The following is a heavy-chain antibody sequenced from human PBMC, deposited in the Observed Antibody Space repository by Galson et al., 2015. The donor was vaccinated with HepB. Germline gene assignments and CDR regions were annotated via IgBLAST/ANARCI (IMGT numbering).Heavy chain of an antibody. Sequence: SVKVSCKASGYTFTSYGISWVRQAPGQGLEWTGWISAYNGNTNYAQKLQGRVTMTTDTSTSTAYMELRSLRSDDTAVYYCARDESSGWYWDLGYFDYWGQGTLVTVSS. V-gene: IGHV1-18*01. CDR3: ARDESSGWYWDLGYFDY. CDR1: GYTFTSYG. J-gene: IGHJ4*02. CDR2: ISAYNGNT. D-gene: IGHD6-19*01.